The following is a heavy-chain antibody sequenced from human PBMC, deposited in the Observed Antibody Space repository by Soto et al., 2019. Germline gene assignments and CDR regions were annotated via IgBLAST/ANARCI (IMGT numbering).Heavy chain of an antibody. D-gene: IGHD5-18*01. Sequence: EVQLVESGGGLVQPGGSLRLSCAVSGFTFSSYSMNWVRRAPGKGLEWVSYISSTSSSIYYADSVKGRFTISRDNAKNSLYLQMNSLRDEDTAVYYCARRSVSYVPGFEYWGQGTLVTISS. CDR2: ISSTSSSI. CDR1: GFTFSSYS. J-gene: IGHJ4*02. V-gene: IGHV3-48*02. CDR3: ARRSVSYVPGFEY.